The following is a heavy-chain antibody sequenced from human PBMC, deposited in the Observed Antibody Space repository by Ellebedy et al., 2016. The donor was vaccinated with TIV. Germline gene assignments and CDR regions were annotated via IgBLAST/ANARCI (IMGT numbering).Heavy chain of an antibody. CDR3: VTDLLSGGGY. CDR1: GFTFSSYS. D-gene: IGHD2/OR15-2a*01. V-gene: IGHV3-21*01. CDR2: ISSGSSYL. J-gene: IGHJ4*02. Sequence: GGSLRLXXAASGFTFSSYSMNWVRQAPGKGLEWVSFISSGSSYLYYADSVKGRFTISRDNAKNSLYLQMNSLRAEDTAVYYCVTDLLSGGGYWGQGTLVTVSS.